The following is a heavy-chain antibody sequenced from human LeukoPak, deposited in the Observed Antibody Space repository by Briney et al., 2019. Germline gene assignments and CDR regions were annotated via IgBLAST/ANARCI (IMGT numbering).Heavy chain of an antibody. CDR3: ARKLRLGGNWFDP. CDR1: GGTFTSYA. D-gene: IGHD1-26*01. Sequence: ASVKVSCKTSGGTFTSYAITWVRQAPGQGLEWMGKIIPISGTTNYAQKFQGRVTFTADESTSTAYMELSSLRSEDTALYYCARKLRLGGNWFDPWGQGTLVTVSS. V-gene: IGHV1-69*13. CDR2: IIPISGTT. J-gene: IGHJ5*02.